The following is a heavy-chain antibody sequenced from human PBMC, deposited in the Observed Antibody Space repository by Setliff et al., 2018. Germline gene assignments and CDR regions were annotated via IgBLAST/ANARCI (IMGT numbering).Heavy chain of an antibody. D-gene: IGHD6-25*01. CDR2: VSVSGDNT. Sequence: GGSLRLSCAASGLTFNSYAMSWVRQAPGKGLEWVSSVSVSGDNTYYTDSVKGRFTTSRDNPRSTLYLQMNSLRAEDTALYYCANYEQRPRNLDYWGQGTLVTVSS. V-gene: IGHV3-23*01. CDR3: ANYEQRPRNLDY. J-gene: IGHJ4*02. CDR1: GLTFNSYA.